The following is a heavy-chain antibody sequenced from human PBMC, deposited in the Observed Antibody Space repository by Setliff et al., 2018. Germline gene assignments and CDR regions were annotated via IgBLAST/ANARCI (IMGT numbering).Heavy chain of an antibody. CDR1: GYTFTTHG. CDR3: ARGFYYYGSSRWDVFDI. D-gene: IGHD3-22*01. CDR2: ISTDDGDT. Sequence: ASVKVSCKASGYTFTTHGISWVRQAPGQGLEWMGWISTDDGDTNFAQKFQGRVTLTTDTSTGTAYMELRSLTFDDTAVYYCARGFYYYGSSRWDVFDIWGQGTMVTVSS. V-gene: IGHV1-18*01. J-gene: IGHJ3*02.